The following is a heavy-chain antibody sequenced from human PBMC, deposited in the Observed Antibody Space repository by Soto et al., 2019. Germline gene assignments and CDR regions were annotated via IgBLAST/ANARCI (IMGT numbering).Heavy chain of an antibody. CDR1: GGTFSSYA. CDR3: ARDRSGYFWFDP. J-gene: IGHJ5*02. Sequence: SVKVSCKASGGTFSSYAISWVRQAPGQGLEWMGGIIPIFGTANYAQKFQGRVTITADESTSTAYMELSSLRSEDTAVYYCARDRSGYFWFDPWGQGTLVTVSS. V-gene: IGHV1-69*13. D-gene: IGHD3-3*01. CDR2: IIPIFGTA.